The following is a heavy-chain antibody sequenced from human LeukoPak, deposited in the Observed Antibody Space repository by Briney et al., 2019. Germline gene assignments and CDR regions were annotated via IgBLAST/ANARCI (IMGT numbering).Heavy chain of an antibody. CDR1: GGSFSGYY. CDR2: INHSGST. D-gene: IGHD3-10*01. CDR3: ARGARPNYYGSGSYRPFDY. Sequence: PSETLSLTCAVYGGSFSGYYWNWIRQPPGKGLEWIGGINHSGSTNYNPSLKSRVTISVDTSKNQFSLKLSSVTAADTAVYYCARGARPNYYGSGSYRPFDYWGQGTLVTVSS. V-gene: IGHV4-34*01. J-gene: IGHJ4*02.